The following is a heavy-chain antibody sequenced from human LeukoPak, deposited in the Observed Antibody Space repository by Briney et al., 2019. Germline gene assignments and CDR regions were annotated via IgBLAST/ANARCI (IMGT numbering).Heavy chain of an antibody. J-gene: IGHJ4*02. Sequence: PGGSLRLSCTASGFTFSDYSMNWVRQAPGKGLEWVSSLAGSTAYIYYADSVRGRFTISRDNAKNSLYLQMNSLRAEDTAVYYCARDSSYYDSSAPQPLDYWGQGTLVTVSS. CDR2: LAGSTAYI. CDR1: GFTFSDYS. V-gene: IGHV3-21*01. D-gene: IGHD3-22*01. CDR3: ARDSSYYDSSAPQPLDY.